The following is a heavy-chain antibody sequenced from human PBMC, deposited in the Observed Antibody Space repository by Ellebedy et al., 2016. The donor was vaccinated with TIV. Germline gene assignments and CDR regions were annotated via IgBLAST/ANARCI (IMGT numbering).Heavy chain of an antibody. CDR3: ARLPDYGGKSVEDY. Sequence: AASVKVSCKASGGTFSSYSISWVRQAPGQGLEWMGQFIPSLGVLNYAQRFQGRVTITADKSTSTAYMDLYSLTSEDTAMYFCARLPDYGGKSVEDYWGQGTLVIVSS. CDR2: FIPSLGVL. D-gene: IGHD4-23*01. V-gene: IGHV1-69*10. J-gene: IGHJ4*02. CDR1: GGTFSSYS.